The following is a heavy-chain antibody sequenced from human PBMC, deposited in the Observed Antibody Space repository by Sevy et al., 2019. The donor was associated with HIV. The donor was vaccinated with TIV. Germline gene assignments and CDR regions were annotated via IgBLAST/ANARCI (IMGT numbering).Heavy chain of an antibody. CDR1: GFSVSDND. CDR3: ARFSGLLRDF. CDR2: MYHGGSI. V-gene: IGHV3-66*01. Sequence: GGSLRLSCAASGFSVSDNDMNWVRQAPGKGLGWVSLMYHGGSILYADSVRGRFITSRDKSKNTLYLQMNSLRGEDTAVYYCARFSGLLRDFWGQGTLVTVSS. J-gene: IGHJ4*02. D-gene: IGHD2-21*02.